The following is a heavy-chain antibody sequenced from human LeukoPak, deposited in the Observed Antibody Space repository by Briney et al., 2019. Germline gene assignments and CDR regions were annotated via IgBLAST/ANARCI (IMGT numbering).Heavy chain of an antibody. Sequence: PGGSLRLSCAASGFTFSSYWMSWVRQAPGKGLEWVANIKQDGSEKYYVDSVKGRFTISRDNAKNSLYLQMNSLRAEDTGGYYRSEDFATASRWAYDFWSGYYPRLPLGYWGQGTLVTVSS. D-gene: IGHD3-3*01. J-gene: IGHJ4*02. CDR2: IKQDGSEK. V-gene: IGHV3-7*01. CDR1: GFTFSSYW. CDR3: SEDFATASRWAYDFWSGYYPRLPLGY.